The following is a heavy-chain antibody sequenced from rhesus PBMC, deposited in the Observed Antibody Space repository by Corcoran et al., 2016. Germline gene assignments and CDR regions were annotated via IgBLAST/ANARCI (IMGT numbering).Heavy chain of an antibody. CDR2: ISGISGST. D-gene: IGHD3-9*01. V-gene: IGHV4-65*01. Sequence: QVQLQESGPGLVKPSETLSLTCAVSGGSISSSNWWCWIRQPPGKGLEWIGYISGISGSTHYNPSLKSRVTISTDTSKYQFSLKLSSVTAADTAVYYCARASYEDDYGYYYTDFDYWGQGVLVTVSS. CDR1: GGSISSSNW. J-gene: IGHJ4*01. CDR3: ARASYEDDYGYYYTDFDY.